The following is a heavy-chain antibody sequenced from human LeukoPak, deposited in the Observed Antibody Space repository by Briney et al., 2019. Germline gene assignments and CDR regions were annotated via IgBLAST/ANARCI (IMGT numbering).Heavy chain of an antibody. CDR2: IYTSGST. Sequence: KPSETLSLTCTVSGGSISSYYWSWIRQPPGKGLEWIGYIYTSGSTNYNPSLKSRVTISVDTSKNQFSLKLSSVTAADTAVYYCARHNYYGAYYYYMDVWGKGTTVTVSS. V-gene: IGHV4-4*09. D-gene: IGHD3-10*01. J-gene: IGHJ6*03. CDR1: GGSISSYY. CDR3: ARHNYYGAYYYYMDV.